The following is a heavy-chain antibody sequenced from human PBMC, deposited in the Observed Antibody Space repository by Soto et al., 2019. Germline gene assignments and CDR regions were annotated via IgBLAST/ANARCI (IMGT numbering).Heavy chain of an antibody. D-gene: IGHD3-22*01. V-gene: IGHV3-33*01. Sequence: SLRLSCAASGFTFSSYGMHWVRQAPGKWLEWVAVIWYDGSNKYYADSVKGRFTISRDNSKNTLYLQMNSLRAEDTAVYYCASSTYYYDSSGPGAFDIWGQGTMVTV. J-gene: IGHJ3*02. CDR3: ASSTYYYDSSGPGAFDI. CDR2: IWYDGSNK. CDR1: GFTFSSYG.